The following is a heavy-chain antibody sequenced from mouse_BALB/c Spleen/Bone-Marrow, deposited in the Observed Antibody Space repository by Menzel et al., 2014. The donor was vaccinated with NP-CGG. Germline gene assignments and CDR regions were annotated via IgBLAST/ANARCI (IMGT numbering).Heavy chain of an antibody. Sequence: DVQLVESGGGLVQPGGSRKLSCAASGFTFSSFGVHWVRQAPEKGLEWVAYISGGSSTIYYADTVKGRFTISRDNPKNTLFLQMTSLRSEDTAMYYCARGKYGYDYWGQGTTLTVSS. V-gene: IGHV5-17*02. D-gene: IGHD2-10*02. CDR3: ARGKYGYDY. J-gene: IGHJ2*01. CDR1: GFTFSSFG. CDR2: ISGGSSTI.